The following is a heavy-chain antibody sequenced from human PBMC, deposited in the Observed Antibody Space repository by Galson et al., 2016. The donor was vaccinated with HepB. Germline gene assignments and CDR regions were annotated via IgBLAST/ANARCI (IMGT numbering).Heavy chain of an antibody. CDR2: ISYDGSDT. D-gene: IGHD1-1*01. CDR3: ARRDNRNITATGGY. Sequence: SLRLSCAASGFTFSSYAMHWVRQAPGKGLEWAAIISYDGSDTYYADSVRGRFTISRDNSKNTLYLQMNSLRAEDTAMYYCARRDNRNITATGGYWGQGTLVTVSS. J-gene: IGHJ4*02. CDR1: GFTFSSYA. V-gene: IGHV3-30-3*01.